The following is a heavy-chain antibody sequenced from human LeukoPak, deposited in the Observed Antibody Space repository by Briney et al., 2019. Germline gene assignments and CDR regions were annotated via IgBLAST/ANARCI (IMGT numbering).Heavy chain of an antibody. V-gene: IGHV3-74*01. Sequence: GGSLRLSCAASGFTFSSYWMHWVRQAPGKGLMWVSRINSDGSRTTYADSVRGRFTISRDNAKSTLYLQMNSLRAEDTAVYYCAKDRYCSSTSCYSHYYYYGMDVWGQGTTVTVSS. CDR2: INSDGSRT. CDR1: GFTFSSYW. J-gene: IGHJ6*02. CDR3: AKDRYCSSTSCYSHYYYYGMDV. D-gene: IGHD2-2*01.